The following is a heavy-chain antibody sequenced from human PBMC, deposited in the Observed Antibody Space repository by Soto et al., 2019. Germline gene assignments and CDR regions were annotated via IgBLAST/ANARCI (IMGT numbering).Heavy chain of an antibody. CDR1: GYTLTSYG. CDR3: ARMPMLTTTHSYHLDN. CDR2: ISGFNGNT. J-gene: IGHJ4*02. D-gene: IGHD1-26*01. V-gene: IGHV1-18*04. Sequence: ASVKVSCKAAGYTLTSYGISWVRQAPGQGLEWMGWISGFNGNTNYAQKFQGRVTMTTDTFTNTAYMELRSLTSDDTAVYYCARMPMLTTTHSYHLDNSGQGPMVIVS.